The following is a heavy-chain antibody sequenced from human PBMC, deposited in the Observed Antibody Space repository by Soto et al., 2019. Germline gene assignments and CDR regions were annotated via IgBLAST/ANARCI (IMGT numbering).Heavy chain of an antibody. Sequence: ASVNVSCKASGYTFTSYGISWVRQAPGQGLEWMGWISAYNGNTNYAQKLQGRVTMTTDTSTSTAYMELRSLRSDDTAVYYCARVGTNVELLWFGESSYYYYGMDVWGQGTTVTVSS. CDR1: GYTFTSYG. V-gene: IGHV1-18*01. D-gene: IGHD3-10*01. CDR2: ISAYNGNT. CDR3: ARVGTNVELLWFGESSYYYYGMDV. J-gene: IGHJ6*02.